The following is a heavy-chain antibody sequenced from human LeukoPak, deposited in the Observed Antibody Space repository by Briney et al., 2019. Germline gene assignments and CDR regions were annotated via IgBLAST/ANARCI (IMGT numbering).Heavy chain of an antibody. CDR1: GFTFSSYA. Sequence: GGSLRLSCAASGFTFSSYAMHWVRQAPGKGLEWVAVISYDGSNKYYADSVKGRFTISRDNSKNTLYLQMNSLRAEDTAVYYCARDGLLWWFDYWGQGTLVTVSS. CDR2: ISYDGSNK. V-gene: IGHV3-30*04. D-gene: IGHD2-21*01. J-gene: IGHJ4*02. CDR3: ARDGLLWWFDY.